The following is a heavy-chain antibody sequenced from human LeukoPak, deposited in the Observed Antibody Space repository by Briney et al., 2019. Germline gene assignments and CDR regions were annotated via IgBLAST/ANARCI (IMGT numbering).Heavy chain of an antibody. Sequence: GGSLRLSCAASGFPFDDYGMTWVRQAPGKGLEWVSGINWNGSSTGYADSVKGRFTISRDNAKNSLYLQMNSLRAEDTALYYCASAGLTYGSGSYFVYWGQGTLVTVSS. D-gene: IGHD3-10*01. CDR3: ASAGLTYGSGSYFVY. J-gene: IGHJ4*02. CDR1: GFPFDDYG. CDR2: INWNGSST. V-gene: IGHV3-20*04.